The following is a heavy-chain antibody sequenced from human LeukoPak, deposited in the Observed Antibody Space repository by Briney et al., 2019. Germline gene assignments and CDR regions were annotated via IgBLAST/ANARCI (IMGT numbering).Heavy chain of an antibody. Sequence: PGGPLRLSCAASGFTFSNYAMSWVRQAPGKGLEWVSAISDSGGDTYYTDSVKGRFTISRDNSRNTLYLQMNSLRAEDTAVYYCAKRVLYSFPHPNFDYWGQGTLVTVSS. CDR2: ISDSGGDT. CDR1: GFTFSNYA. D-gene: IGHD5-18*01. J-gene: IGHJ4*02. CDR3: AKRVLYSFPHPNFDY. V-gene: IGHV3-23*01.